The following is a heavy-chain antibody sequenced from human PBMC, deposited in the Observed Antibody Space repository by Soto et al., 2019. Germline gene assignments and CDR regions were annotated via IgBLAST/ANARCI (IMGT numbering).Heavy chain of an antibody. D-gene: IGHD2-21*01. J-gene: IGHJ6*02. CDR1: GFYFSDYS. CDR2: ISYDGDKK. CDR3: AVMAGLVVSDDFGLDV. V-gene: IGHV3-30-3*01. Sequence: QVHLVESGGGVVQPGRSLRLSCVGSGFYFSDYSIHWVRQAPGKGLEWVAFISYDGDKKFFADSVKGRFNISRDNAKNTVSLHMSSLRPEDTAVFHCAVMAGLVVSDDFGLDVWGQGTTVTVSS.